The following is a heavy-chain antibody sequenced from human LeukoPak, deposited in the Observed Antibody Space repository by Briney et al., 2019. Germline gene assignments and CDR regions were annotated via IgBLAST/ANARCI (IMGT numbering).Heavy chain of an antibody. D-gene: IGHD6-19*01. J-gene: IGHJ1*01. Sequence: APVRVSCTAPGYTFSGSLMHWVRQAPGQGLEWMGWIKPNSAGTRYAQKFQGRFTMTRDTSINTAYMELSRLRSDDTAVYYCATDYVVAATGYFHHWGQGTLVTVSS. CDR2: IKPNSAGT. CDR1: GYTFSGSL. V-gene: IGHV1-2*02. CDR3: ATDYVVAATGYFHH.